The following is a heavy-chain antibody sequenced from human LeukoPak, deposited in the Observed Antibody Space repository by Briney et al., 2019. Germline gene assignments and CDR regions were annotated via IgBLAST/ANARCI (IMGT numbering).Heavy chain of an antibody. V-gene: IGHV5-51*01. J-gene: IGHJ3*02. Sequence: GESLKISCKTSGYSFTTYWIGWVRQMPGKGLEWMGIIYPGDSDTRYSPSFPGQVTISADKSISTAYLQWSSLKASDTAMYYCALPRMGSHDAFDIWGQGTMVTVSS. CDR3: ALPRMGSHDAFDI. CDR2: IYPGDSDT. D-gene: IGHD1-26*01. CDR1: GYSFTTYW.